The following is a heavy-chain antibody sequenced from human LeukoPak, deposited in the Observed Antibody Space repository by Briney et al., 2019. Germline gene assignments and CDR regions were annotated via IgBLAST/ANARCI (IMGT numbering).Heavy chain of an antibody. D-gene: IGHD3-10*01. J-gene: IGHJ4*02. CDR3: ARCDGSGSYLPSFDY. V-gene: IGHV4-39*01. CDR2: IYCSGST. CDR1: GGSISSSSYY. Sequence: SETLSLTCTVSGGSISSSSYYWGWIRQPPGKGLEWIGSIYCSGSTYYNPSLKSRVTISVDTSKNQFSLKLSSVTAADTAVYYCARCDGSGSYLPSFDYWGQGTLVTVSS.